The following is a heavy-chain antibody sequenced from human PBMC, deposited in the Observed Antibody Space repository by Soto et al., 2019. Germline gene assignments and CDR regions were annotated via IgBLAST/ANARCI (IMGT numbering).Heavy chain of an antibody. CDR3: ARGDYGDFDFDY. CDR1: GGSISSYY. CDR2: IYYSGST. Sequence: PSETLSLTCTVSGGSISSYYWSWMRQPPGKGLEWIGYIYYSGSTNYNPSLKSRVTISVDTSKNQFSLKLSSVTAADTAVYYCARGDYGDFDFDYWGQGTLVTVS. D-gene: IGHD4-17*01. V-gene: IGHV4-59*01. J-gene: IGHJ4*02.